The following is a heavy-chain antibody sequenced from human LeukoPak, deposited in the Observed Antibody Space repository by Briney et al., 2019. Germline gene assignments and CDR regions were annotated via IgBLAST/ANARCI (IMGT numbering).Heavy chain of an antibody. CDR1: GGSISSGDYY. V-gene: IGHV4-30-4*08. J-gene: IGHJ4*02. CDR3: ARVVLRFWYLYYFDY. D-gene: IGHD3-3*01. CDR2: IYYSGST. Sequence: PSQTLSLTCTVSGGSISSGDYYWSWIRQPPGKGLEWIGYIYYSGSTYYNPSLQSRVTISVDTSKNQFSLKLSSVTAADTAVYYCARVVLRFWYLYYFDYWGQGTLVTVSS.